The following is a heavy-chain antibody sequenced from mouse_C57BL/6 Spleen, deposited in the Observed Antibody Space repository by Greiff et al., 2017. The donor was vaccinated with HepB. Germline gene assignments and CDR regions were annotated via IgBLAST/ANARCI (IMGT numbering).Heavy chain of an antibody. CDR3: ARRGGCPDWYFDV. V-gene: IGHV1-50*01. CDR2: IDPADSYT. CDR1: GYTFTSYW. J-gene: IGHJ1*03. Sequence: QVQLQQSGAELVKPGASVKLSCKASGYTFTSYWMQWVKQRPGQGLEWIGEIDPADSYTTYNQKFKGKATLTVDTSSSTAYMQLSSLTSEDSAVYYCARRGGCPDWYFDVWGTGTTVTVSS.